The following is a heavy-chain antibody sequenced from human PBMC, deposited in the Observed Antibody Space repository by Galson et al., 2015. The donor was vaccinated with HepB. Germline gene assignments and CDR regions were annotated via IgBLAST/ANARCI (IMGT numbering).Heavy chain of an antibody. D-gene: IGHD3-10*01. V-gene: IGHV3-30*04. CDR1: GSTFSSYA. CDR2: ISFDGANK. J-gene: IGHJ4*02. CDR3: ARRSEYFFGSGSQTG. Sequence: SLRLSCAASGSTFSSYALHWVRQAPGRGLEWVSTISFDGANKYYADSVKGRFIVSRDNSKNTLYLQMHSLRTEDTAVYYCARRSEYFFGSGSQTGWGQGTLVTVSS.